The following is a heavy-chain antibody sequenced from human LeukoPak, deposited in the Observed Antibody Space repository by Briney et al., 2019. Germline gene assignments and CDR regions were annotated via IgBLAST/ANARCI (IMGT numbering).Heavy chain of an antibody. CDR3: ARVSPTTVTTLQYFDY. Sequence: GGSLRLSCAASGFTFSSYAMHWVRQAPGNGLERVAFIRYDGSNKYYADSVNGRLTISRDNSKNTLYLQMNSVSAEETAVYYWARVSPTTVTTLQYFDYWGQGTLVTVSS. D-gene: IGHD4-17*01. J-gene: IGHJ4*02. CDR1: GFTFSSYA. CDR2: IRYDGSNK. V-gene: IGHV3-30*02.